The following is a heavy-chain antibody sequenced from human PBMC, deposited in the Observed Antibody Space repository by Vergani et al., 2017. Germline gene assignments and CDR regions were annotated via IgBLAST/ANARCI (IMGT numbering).Heavy chain of an antibody. D-gene: IGHD1-26*01. V-gene: IGHV3-30*04. CDR1: GFTFSSYA. CDR2: IKQDGSEK. CDR3: AKGGGQWELLGWFDP. Sequence: QVQLVESGGGVVQPGRSLRLSCAASGFTFSSYAMHWVRQAPGKGLEWVANIKQDGSEKYYADSVKGRFTISRDNSKNTLYLQMNSLRAEDTAVYYCAKGGGQWELLGWFDPWGQGTLVTVSS. J-gene: IGHJ5*02.